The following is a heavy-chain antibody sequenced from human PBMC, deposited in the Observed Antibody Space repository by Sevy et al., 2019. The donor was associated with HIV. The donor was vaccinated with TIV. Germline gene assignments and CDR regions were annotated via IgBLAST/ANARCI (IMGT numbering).Heavy chain of an antibody. J-gene: IGHJ6*02. D-gene: IGHD1-26*01. CDR1: GFTFSTYD. CDR2: ISHDGSYR. V-gene: IGHV3-30*18. Sequence: GGSLRLSCAASGFTFSTYDIHWVRQAPGKGLEWVAIISHDGSYRYYADSVRGLFSMSRDNSKNTVYLQMSGLSGEDTAVYYCAKNRPPGGSLFSRHGMDVWGRGTTVTVSS. CDR3: AKNRPPGGSLFSRHGMDV.